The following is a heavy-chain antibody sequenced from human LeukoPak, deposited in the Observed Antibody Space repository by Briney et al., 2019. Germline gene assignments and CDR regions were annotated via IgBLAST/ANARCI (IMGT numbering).Heavy chain of an antibody. V-gene: IGHV1-18*01. D-gene: IGHD3-10*01. Sequence: ASVTVSFTASGYTFTSYGISWVRQAPGQGREWMGWISAYNGNTNYAQKLQGRVTMTTDTSTSTAYMELSSLRSEDTAVYYCARSTYGSGSYYGYYYYYYYMDVWGKGTTVTISS. CDR1: GYTFTSYG. J-gene: IGHJ6*03. CDR2: ISAYNGNT. CDR3: ARSTYGSGSYYGYYYYYYYMDV.